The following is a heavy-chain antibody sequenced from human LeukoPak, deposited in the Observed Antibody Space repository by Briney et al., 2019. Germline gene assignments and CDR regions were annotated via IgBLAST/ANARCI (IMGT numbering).Heavy chain of an antibody. CDR2: IGGSGIST. CDR1: GFTFSTYA. D-gene: IGHD3-10*01. V-gene: IGHV3-23*01. Sequence: PGGSLRLSCAASGFTFSTYAMSWVRQAPRKGLEWVSTIGGSGISTYYADSVKGRFTISRDTSKNTLFLQMNSLRAEDTAVYYCAKVSMVRGQEGAFDIWGQGTMVTVSS. CDR3: AKVSMVRGQEGAFDI. J-gene: IGHJ3*02.